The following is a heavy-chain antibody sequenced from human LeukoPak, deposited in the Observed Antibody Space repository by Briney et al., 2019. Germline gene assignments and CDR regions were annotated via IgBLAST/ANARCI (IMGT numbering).Heavy chain of an antibody. Sequence: GGSLRLSCAASGFTFSSYSMNWVRQAPGKGLEWVSSISSSSSYIYYADSVKGRFTISRDNAKNSLYLQMNSLRADDTAVYYCAREDYGGNSGDAFDIWGQGTMVTVSS. D-gene: IGHD4-23*01. V-gene: IGHV3-21*01. J-gene: IGHJ3*02. CDR3: AREDYGGNSGDAFDI. CDR1: GFTFSSYS. CDR2: ISSSSSYI.